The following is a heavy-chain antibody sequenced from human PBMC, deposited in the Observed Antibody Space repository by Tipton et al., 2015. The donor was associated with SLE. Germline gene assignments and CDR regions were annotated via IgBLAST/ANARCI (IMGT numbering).Heavy chain of an antibody. CDR3: ARELLWFGESSGYFQH. V-gene: IGHV4-39*07. J-gene: IGHJ1*01. Sequence: TLSLTCTVSGGSISSSRYYWGWIRQPLGKGLEWIGEINHSGSTNYNPSLKSRVTISVDTSKNQFSLKLSSVTAADTAVYYCARELLWFGESSGYFQHWGQGTLVTVSS. CDR2: INHSGST. D-gene: IGHD3-10*01. CDR1: GGSISSSRYY.